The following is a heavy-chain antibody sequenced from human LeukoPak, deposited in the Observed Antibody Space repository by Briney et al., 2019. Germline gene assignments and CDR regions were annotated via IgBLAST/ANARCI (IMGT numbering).Heavy chain of an antibody. D-gene: IGHD6-19*01. Sequence: SETLSLTCTVSGGSISSYYWSWIRQPPGKGLEWIGYIYYSGSTNYNPSLKSRVTISVDTSKNQFSLKLSSVTAADTAVYYCARVSPGIAVAGTVDYWGQGTLVTVFS. CDR1: GGSISSYY. CDR2: IYYSGST. V-gene: IGHV4-59*01. CDR3: ARVSPGIAVAGTVDY. J-gene: IGHJ4*02.